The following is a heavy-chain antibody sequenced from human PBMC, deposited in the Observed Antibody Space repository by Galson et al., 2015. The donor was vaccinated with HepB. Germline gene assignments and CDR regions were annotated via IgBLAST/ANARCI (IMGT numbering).Heavy chain of an antibody. CDR3: AKERYSGYVFDY. Sequence: SLRLSCAASGFTFSNYGMNWVRQAPGKGLEGVSGISSGGSTSYADSVKGRFTIFRDDSENTLYLQMNGLRAEDTAVYYCAKERYSGYVFDYWGQGTRVTVSS. J-gene: IGHJ4*02. D-gene: IGHD5-12*01. CDR1: GFTFSNYG. V-gene: IGHV3-23*01. CDR2: ISSGGST.